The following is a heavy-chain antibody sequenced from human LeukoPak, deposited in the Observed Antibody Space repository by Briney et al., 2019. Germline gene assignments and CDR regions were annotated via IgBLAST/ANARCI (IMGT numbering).Heavy chain of an antibody. Sequence: GASVKVSCKASGYSFTGYYMHWVRQAPGQGLEWMGWINPNSGGTNYAQKFQGRVTMTRDTSISTAYMELSRLRSDDTAVYYCARVKPLYAARTYGSGSYPNFDYWGQGTLVTVSS. CDR1: GYSFTGYY. CDR2: INPNSGGT. CDR3: ARVKPLYAARTYGSGSYPNFDY. J-gene: IGHJ4*02. V-gene: IGHV1-2*02. D-gene: IGHD3-10*01.